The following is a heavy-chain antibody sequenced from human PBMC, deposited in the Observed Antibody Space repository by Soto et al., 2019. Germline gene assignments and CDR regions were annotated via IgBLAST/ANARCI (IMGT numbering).Heavy chain of an antibody. CDR2: IYSGGST. D-gene: IGHD3-9*01. CDR3: ARDPGLGHAFDI. CDR1: GLTVSNSY. V-gene: IGHV3-66*01. Sequence: PGGSLRLSCTASGLTVSNSYMSWVRQAPGKGLEWVSFIYSGGSTYYADSVKGRFIITRDNSKNTLSLQMNSLRAEDTAVYYCARDPGLGHAFDIWGQGTMVTVPS. J-gene: IGHJ3*02.